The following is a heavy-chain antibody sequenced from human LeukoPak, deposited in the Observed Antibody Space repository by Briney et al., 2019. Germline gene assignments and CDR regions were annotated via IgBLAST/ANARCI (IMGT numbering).Heavy chain of an antibody. D-gene: IGHD1-1*01. V-gene: IGHV4-34*01. J-gene: IGHJ6*03. CDR1: GGSFSGYY. Sequence: PSETLSLTCAVYGGSFSGYYWSWIRQPPGKGLEWIGEINHSGSTNYNPSLKSRVTISVDKSKNQFSLKLSSVTAADTAVYYCAREERYYYYMDVWGKGTTVTVSS. CDR3: AREERYYYYMDV. CDR2: INHSGST.